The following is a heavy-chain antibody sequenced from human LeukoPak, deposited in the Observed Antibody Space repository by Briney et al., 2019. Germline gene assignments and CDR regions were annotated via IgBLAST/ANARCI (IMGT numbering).Heavy chain of an antibody. V-gene: IGHV4-59*08. CDR2: IYYSGST. J-gene: IGHJ5*02. D-gene: IGHD4-17*01. CDR1: GGSISSYY. Sequence: KASETLSLTCTVSGGSISSYYWSWIRQPPGKGLEWIGYIYYSGSTNYNPSLKSRVTISVDTSKNQFSLKLSSVTAADTAVYYCARQEDDYGHNWFDHWGQGTLVTVSS. CDR3: ARQEDDYGHNWFDH.